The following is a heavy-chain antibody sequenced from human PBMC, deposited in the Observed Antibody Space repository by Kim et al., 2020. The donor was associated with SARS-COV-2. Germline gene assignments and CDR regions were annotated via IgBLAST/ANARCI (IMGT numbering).Heavy chain of an antibody. CDR2: IYYSGST. J-gene: IGHJ6*02. D-gene: IGHD6-13*01. CDR1: GGSISSSSYY. V-gene: IGHV4-39*07. Sequence: SETLSLTCTVSGGSISSSSYYWGWIRQPPGKGLEWIGSIYYSGSTYYNPSLKSRVTISVDTSKNQFSLKLSSVTAADTAVYYCARDSGYSSSLDVWGQGTTVTVSS. CDR3: ARDSGYSSSLDV.